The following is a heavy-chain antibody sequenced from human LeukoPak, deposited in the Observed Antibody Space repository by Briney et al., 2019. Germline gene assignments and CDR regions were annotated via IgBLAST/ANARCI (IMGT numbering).Heavy chain of an antibody. CDR2: IYATGNT. D-gene: IGHD4-23*01. J-gene: IGHJ5*02. Sequence: SETLSLSCSVSGGSMRSDSSFWSWIRQPAGKGLEWIGRIYATGNTNYNPSLERRVTISVDTSKNQFSLELTSVTAADTAVYYCARELGSDYGGYSPWGQGTLVTVSS. V-gene: IGHV4-61*02. CDR3: ARELGSDYGGYSP. CDR1: GGSMRSDSSF.